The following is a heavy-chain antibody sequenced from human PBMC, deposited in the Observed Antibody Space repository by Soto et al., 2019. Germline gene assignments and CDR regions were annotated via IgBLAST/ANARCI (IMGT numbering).Heavy chain of an antibody. CDR2: IKQDGSEK. CDR3: ARGVLEWLPPHYYMDV. D-gene: IGHD3-3*01. CDR1: GFTFSSYW. V-gene: IGHV3-7*01. Sequence: EVQLVESGGGLVQPGGSLRLSCAASGFTFSSYWMSWVRQAPGKGLEWVANIKQDGSEKYYVDSVKGRFTISRDNAKNSLYLQMNSLRAEDTAVYYCARGVLEWLPPHYYMDVWGKGTTVTVSS. J-gene: IGHJ6*03.